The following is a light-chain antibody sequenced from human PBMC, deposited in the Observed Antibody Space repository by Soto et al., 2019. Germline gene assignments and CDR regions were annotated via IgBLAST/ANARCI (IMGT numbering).Light chain of an antibody. CDR2: DVS. CDR1: SSDVGGYNY. J-gene: IGLJ1*01. Sequence: QSALTQPRSVSGSPGQSVTISCTGTSSDVGGYNYVSWYQQHPGKAPKLMIYDVSKRPSGVPDRFSGSKSGNTASLTISGLQAEDEADYYCCSYSGSYPEVFGIGTKVTV. CDR3: CSYSGSYPEV. V-gene: IGLV2-11*01.